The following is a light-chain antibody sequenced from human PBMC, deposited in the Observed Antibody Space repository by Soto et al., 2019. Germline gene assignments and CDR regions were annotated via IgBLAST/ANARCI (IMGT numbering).Light chain of an antibody. V-gene: IGKV3-20*01. J-gene: IGKJ2*02. Sequence: EIVLTQSPGTLSLSPGERATLSCRASQSVRSNYLAWYQQKPGQAPRLLIYGASSRATGIPDRFSGTGSGTEFTRTISRLEPEEFAVYYCPQYGGSPSTFGQGTKLEIK. CDR1: QSVRSNY. CDR2: GAS. CDR3: PQYGGSPST.